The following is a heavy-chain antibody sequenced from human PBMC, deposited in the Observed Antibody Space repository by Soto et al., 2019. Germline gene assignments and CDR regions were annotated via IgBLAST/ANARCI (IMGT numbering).Heavy chain of an antibody. J-gene: IGHJ4*02. Sequence: GGSLRLSCSASGFTFSSYAMGWVRQAPGKGLEWVSTISASGVSTYHADSVQGRFTVSRDNSKNTLYLQMNSLRVEDTAVYYCAKDPRLQPRTAGQKLATPAIDYWGQGNLVTVSS. D-gene: IGHD6-13*01. V-gene: IGHV3-23*01. CDR1: GFTFSSYA. CDR3: AKDPRLQPRTAGQKLATPAIDY. CDR2: ISASGVST.